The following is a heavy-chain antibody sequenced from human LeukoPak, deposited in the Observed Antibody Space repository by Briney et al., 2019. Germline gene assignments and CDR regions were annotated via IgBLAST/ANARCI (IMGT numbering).Heavy chain of an antibody. J-gene: IGHJ4*02. Sequence: GGSLRLSCVASGFTFSNHAMNWVRQAPGKGLEWVSSISANGINTYYADSVKGRFTISRDDSKNTLYLQMNSLRAEDAAVYYCARRITAASTYYFDYWGQGTLVPVSS. CDR1: GFTFSNHA. D-gene: IGHD6-25*01. CDR3: ARRITAASTYYFDY. CDR2: ISANGINT. V-gene: IGHV3-23*01.